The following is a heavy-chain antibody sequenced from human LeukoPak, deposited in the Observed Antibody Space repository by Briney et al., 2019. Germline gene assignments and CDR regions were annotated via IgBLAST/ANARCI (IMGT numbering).Heavy chain of an antibody. J-gene: IGHJ4*02. V-gene: IGHV4-34*01. CDR1: GGSFSGYY. CDR2: IKQSGGT. Sequence: SETLSLTCAVYGGSFSGYYWSWIRQPPGKGLEWIGEIKQSGGTNYNLSLKSRVTISVDTSKNQFSLKLNSVTAADTAIYYCARLAIPVAILSNPLDYWGRGTLVTVSS. CDR3: ARLAIPVAILSNPLDY. D-gene: IGHD2-2*01.